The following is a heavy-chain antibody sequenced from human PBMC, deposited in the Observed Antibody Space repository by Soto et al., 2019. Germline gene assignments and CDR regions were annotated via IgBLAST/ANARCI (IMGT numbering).Heavy chain of an antibody. CDR1: GFTFSSYA. CDR2: ISGSGSTV. CDR3: AKVVYYYDSSGYYYFDY. D-gene: IGHD3-22*01. Sequence: GVSLRLSCAASGFTFSSYAVSWVRQAPGKGPEWISSISGSGSTVYYADSVKGRVTISRDNSKNTLYLQMSSLRAEDTAVYYCAKVVYYYDSSGYYYFDYWGQGTLVTVSS. V-gene: IGHV3-23*01. J-gene: IGHJ4*02.